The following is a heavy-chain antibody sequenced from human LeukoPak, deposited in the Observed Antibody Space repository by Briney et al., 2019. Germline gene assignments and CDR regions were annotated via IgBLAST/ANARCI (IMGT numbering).Heavy chain of an antibody. V-gene: IGHV1-46*01. D-gene: IGHD6-13*01. J-gene: IGHJ4*02. CDR2: IDPSGERT. CDR1: GYTFTSYY. CDR3: ARDLGRGAAASYYFDY. Sequence: ASVKVSCKASGYTFTSYYIHWVRQAPGQGLEWMGIIDPSGERTTNAQNFQGRVTMTRDTSTSTVYMELSSLRSDDTAVYYCARDLGRGAAASYYFDYWGQGTLVTVSS.